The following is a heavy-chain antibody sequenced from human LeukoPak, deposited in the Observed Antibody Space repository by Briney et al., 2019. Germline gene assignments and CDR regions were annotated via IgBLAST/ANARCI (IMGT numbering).Heavy chain of an antibody. V-gene: IGHV3-15*01. CDR3: STMRGYYGMDV. J-gene: IGHJ6*02. D-gene: IGHD2-2*01. CDR2: IRSKAEGGTT. Sequence: GGSLTLSCAASGFTLSDAWMSWVRQAPGKGLEWVGRIRSKAEGGTTDYAAPVKDRFTVSRDASKNTLYLQMNSLKTEDTAVYYCSTMRGYYGMDVWGQGTTVTVSS. CDR1: GFTLSDAW.